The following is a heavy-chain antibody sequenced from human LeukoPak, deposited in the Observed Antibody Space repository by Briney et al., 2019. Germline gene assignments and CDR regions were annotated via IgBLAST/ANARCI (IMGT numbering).Heavy chain of an antibody. J-gene: IGHJ6*01. Sequence: GGSLRLSCAASVFSFSSFAMQCVRRPPGRGVEWVGVMWTYGSKKYYADSVRGRVTVSTDNAKRTLYLQLSSLRTEDTAVYYCAREQVVRLRRSGGNYYNGMDVWGQGATVTVAS. CDR1: VFSFSSFA. D-gene: IGHD4-17*01. CDR2: MWTYGSKK. CDR3: AREQVVRLRRSGGNYYNGMDV. V-gene: IGHV3-33*01.